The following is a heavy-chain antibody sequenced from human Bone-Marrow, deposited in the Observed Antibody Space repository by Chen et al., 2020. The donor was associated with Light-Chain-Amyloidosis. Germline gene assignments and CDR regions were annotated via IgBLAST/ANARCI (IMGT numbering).Heavy chain of an antibody. CDR2: INQDTSEK. CDR3: ARPIVWGATDY. CDR1: GFAFSDYW. J-gene: IGHJ4*02. D-gene: IGHD3-16*01. V-gene: IGHV3-7*03. Sequence: VQLVESGGGLVPPGGSMRLSCAASGFAFSDYWMIWCGQAPGKGLEWMANINQDTSEKYSVYSVKGRLNISRNNAKDSLYLQVSSLRAEDTAIYYCARPIVWGATDYWGQGTLVTVSS.